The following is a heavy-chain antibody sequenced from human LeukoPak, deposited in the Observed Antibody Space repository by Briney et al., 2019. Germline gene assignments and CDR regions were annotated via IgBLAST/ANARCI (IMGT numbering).Heavy chain of an antibody. V-gene: IGHV4-39*02. CDR3: AREMGIVVVPAGLDP. J-gene: IGHJ5*02. CDR2: IYYSGST. Sequence: KPSETLSLTCTVSGGSISSSSYYWGWIRQPPGKGLEWIGSIYYSGSTYYNPSLKSRVTISVDTSKNQFSLKLSSVTAADTTVYYCAREMGIVVVPAGLDPWGQGTLVTVSS. CDR1: GGSISSSSYY. D-gene: IGHD2-2*03.